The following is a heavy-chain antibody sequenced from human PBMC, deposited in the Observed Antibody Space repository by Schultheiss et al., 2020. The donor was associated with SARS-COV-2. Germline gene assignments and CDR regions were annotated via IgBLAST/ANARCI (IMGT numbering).Heavy chain of an antibody. CDR2: IYYSWST. Sequence: SETLSLTCTVSGGSISSSSYYWGWIRQPPGKGLEWIGSIYYSWSTYYNPSLKSRVTISVDTSKNQFSLKLSSVTAADTAVYYCARRQGADYGERYGMDVWGQGTTVTVSS. CDR1: GGSISSSSYY. CDR3: ARRQGADYGERYGMDV. V-gene: IGHV4-39*01. J-gene: IGHJ6*02. D-gene: IGHD4-17*01.